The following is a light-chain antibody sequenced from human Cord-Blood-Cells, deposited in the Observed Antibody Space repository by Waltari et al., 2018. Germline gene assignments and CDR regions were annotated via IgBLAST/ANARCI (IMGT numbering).Light chain of an antibody. J-gene: IGLJ3*02. CDR3: AAWDDSLSGRV. CDR1: SANIGSNY. Sequence: QSVLTQPPSASGTPGQRVTISCSGSSANIGSNYVYWYQQLPGTAPKLLIYRNQRPSGFPDRFSGPKSGTSASLAISGLRSEDEADYYCAAWDDSLSGRVFGGGTKLTVL. V-gene: IGLV1-47*01. CDR2: RN.